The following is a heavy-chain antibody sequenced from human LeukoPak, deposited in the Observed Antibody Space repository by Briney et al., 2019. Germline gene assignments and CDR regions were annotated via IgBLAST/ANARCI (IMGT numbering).Heavy chain of an antibody. Sequence: GGSLRLSCAASGFTVSSNYMSWVRQAPGKGLEWVSVIYSGGSTYYADSMKGRFTISRDNAKNALYLQMNSLRAEDTAVYYCASSYYYGSGIDFWGQGTLVSVSS. J-gene: IGHJ4*02. V-gene: IGHV3-53*01. CDR3: ASSYYYGSGIDF. D-gene: IGHD3-10*01. CDR1: GFTVSSNY. CDR2: IYSGGST.